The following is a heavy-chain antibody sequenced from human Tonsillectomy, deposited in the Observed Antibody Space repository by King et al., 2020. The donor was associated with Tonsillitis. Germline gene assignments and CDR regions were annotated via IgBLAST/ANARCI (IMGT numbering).Heavy chain of an antibody. CDR3: AGSFRYYGTSGFPDTWFDP. J-gene: IGHJ5*02. Sequence: QLQESGPGLVKPSETLSLTCTVSGGSISSRGYYWGWIRQPPGKGLECVGTFYYSGSTYYNPSLKGRVNIPVDASKNQFSLELKSVTAADTAVYYWAGSFRYYGTSGFPDTWFDPWGRGTLVTVSS. D-gene: IGHD3-22*01. CDR2: FYYSGST. V-gene: IGHV4-39*01. CDR1: GGSISSRGYY.